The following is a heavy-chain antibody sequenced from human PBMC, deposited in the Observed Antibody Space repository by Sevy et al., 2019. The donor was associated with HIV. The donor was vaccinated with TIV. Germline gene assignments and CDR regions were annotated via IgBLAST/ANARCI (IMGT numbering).Heavy chain of an antibody. J-gene: IGHJ5*02. D-gene: IGHD2-15*01. CDR1: GVSISGGAYY. CDR3: ARRGDNNWFDP. Sequence: SETLSLTCTVSGVSISGGAYYWGWIRQPPGKGLEWIGSISYTGSTYYNPSLKSRLTISVDTSKNQFSLKLTSVTAADRAVYYCARRGDNNWFDPWGQGTLVTVSS. V-gene: IGHV4-39*01. CDR2: ISYTGST.